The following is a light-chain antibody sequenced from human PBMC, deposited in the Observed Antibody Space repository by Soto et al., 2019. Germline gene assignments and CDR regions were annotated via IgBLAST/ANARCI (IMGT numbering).Light chain of an antibody. CDR2: DTS. J-gene: IGLJ3*02. CDR1: TGAVTSSHY. V-gene: IGLV7-46*01. Sequence: QAVVTQELSLTVSPGGTVTLTCGSTTGAVTSSHYPYWFQQKPGQAPRTLIYDTSNKHSWTPARFSGSLLRGKAALTLAGAQTDDEADYYCLLSYSGTSWVFGGGTQLTVL. CDR3: LLSYSGTSWV.